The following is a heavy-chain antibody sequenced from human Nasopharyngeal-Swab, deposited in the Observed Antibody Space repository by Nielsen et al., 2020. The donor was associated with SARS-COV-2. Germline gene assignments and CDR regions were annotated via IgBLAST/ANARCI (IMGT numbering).Heavy chain of an antibody. D-gene: IGHD3-10*01. CDR2: ISYDGSNK. CDR1: GFTFSSYA. CDR3: ARDRMWFGELFYFDY. Sequence: GESLKISCAASGFTFSSYAMHWVRQAPGKGLEWVVVISYDGSNKYYADSVKGRFTISRDNSKNTLYLQMNSLRAEDTAVYYCARDRMWFGELFYFDYWGQGTLVTVSS. J-gene: IGHJ4*02. V-gene: IGHV3-30-3*01.